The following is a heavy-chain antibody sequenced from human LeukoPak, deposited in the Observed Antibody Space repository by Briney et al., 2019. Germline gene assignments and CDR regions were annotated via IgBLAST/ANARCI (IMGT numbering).Heavy chain of an antibody. CDR1: GYTFSSYA. CDR3: ARSNNDGDYLGVGFDY. D-gene: IGHD4-17*01. J-gene: IGHJ4*02. V-gene: IGHV7-4-1*02. CDR2: INTNTGNP. Sequence: ASVKVSCKASGYTFSSYAMNWVRQAPGQGLEWMGWINTNTGNPTYAQGFTGRFVFSLDTSVSTAYLQISSLKAEDTAVYYCARSNNDGDYLGVGFDYWGQGTLVTVSS.